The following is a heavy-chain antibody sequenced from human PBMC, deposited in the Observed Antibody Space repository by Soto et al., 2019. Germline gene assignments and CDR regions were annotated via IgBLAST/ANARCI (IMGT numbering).Heavy chain of an antibody. J-gene: IGHJ4*02. D-gene: IGHD3-10*01. CDR3: ARGSAGHYNSGTLLD. CDR1: GFTFSTYA. CDR2: ISYDGSNE. Sequence: QVQVVESGGGVVQPGRSLRLSCAASGFTFSTYAMHWVLQAPGKGLEWVAVISYDGSNEYYVDSVKGRFTISRDNSKNTLYLQMTSLREEATAVYYCARGSAGHYNSGTLLDWGQGTLVTVSS. V-gene: IGHV3-30-3*01.